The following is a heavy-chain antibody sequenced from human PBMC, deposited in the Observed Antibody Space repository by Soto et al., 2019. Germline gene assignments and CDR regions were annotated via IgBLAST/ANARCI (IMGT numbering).Heavy chain of an antibody. J-gene: IGHJ4*02. CDR1: GGSISSGGYY. Sequence: SETLSLTCTVSGGSISSGGYYWSWIRQHPGKGLEWIGYIYYSGSTYYNPSLKSRVTISVDTSKNQFSQKLSSVTAADTAVYYCARDKITGLFDYWGQGTLVTVSS. D-gene: IGHD2-8*02. CDR2: IYYSGST. V-gene: IGHV4-31*03. CDR3: ARDKITGLFDY.